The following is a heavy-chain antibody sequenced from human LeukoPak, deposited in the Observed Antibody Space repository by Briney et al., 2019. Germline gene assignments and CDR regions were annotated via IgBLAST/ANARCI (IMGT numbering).Heavy chain of an antibody. CDR1: GFIFSNYW. V-gene: IGHV3-7*01. D-gene: IGHD7-27*01. J-gene: IGHJ4*02. CDR2: IKQDGSEK. CDR3: ARALGSGDFDY. Sequence: GGSLRLSCAASGFIFSNYWMSWVRQAPGKGLEWVANIKQDGSEKYYVDSVKGRLTISRDNAKNSLYLQMNSLRAEDTAVYHCARALGSGDFDYWGQGTLVTVSS.